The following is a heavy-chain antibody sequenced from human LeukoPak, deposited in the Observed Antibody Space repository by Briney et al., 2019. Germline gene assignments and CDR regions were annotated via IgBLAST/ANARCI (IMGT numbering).Heavy chain of an antibody. D-gene: IGHD1-14*01. J-gene: IGHJ4*02. CDR2: ISSSSSYI. CDR3: ATQNPVGY. CDR1: GFTFSSYS. V-gene: IGHV3-21*01. Sequence: GGSLRLSCAASGFTFSSYSMNWVRQAPGKGLEWVSSISSSSSYIYYPDSVKGRFTISRDNAKNSLYLQMNSLRAEVTAVYYCATQNPVGYWGQGTLVTVSS.